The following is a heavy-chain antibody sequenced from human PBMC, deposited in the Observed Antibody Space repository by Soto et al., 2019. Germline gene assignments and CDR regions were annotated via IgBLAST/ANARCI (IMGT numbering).Heavy chain of an antibody. CDR2: IIPILGIA. CDR1: GGTFSSYT. J-gene: IGHJ6*03. D-gene: IGHD5-18*01. Sequence: ASVKVSCKASGGTFSSYTISWVRQAPGQGLEWMGRIIPILGIANYAQKFQGRVTITADKSTSTAYMELSSLRSEDTAVYYCAGPRGGEDSATAMVTVFGQYYMDVWGKGTTVTVSS. CDR3: AGPRGGEDSATAMVTVFGQYYMDV. V-gene: IGHV1-69*02.